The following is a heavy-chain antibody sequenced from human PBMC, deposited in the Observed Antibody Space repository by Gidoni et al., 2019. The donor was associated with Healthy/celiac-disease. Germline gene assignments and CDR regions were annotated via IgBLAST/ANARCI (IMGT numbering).Heavy chain of an antibody. V-gene: IGHV3-21*01. CDR1: GFTFRNYS. CDR3: ARMGLSGYFDWSPGFDP. D-gene: IGHD3-9*01. Sequence: EVQLVESGGGLVKPGGSLGLSCAASGFTFRNYSMNWVRQAPGKGLEWVSSISSSSSYIYYADSVKGRFTIARDNAKNSLYLQMNSLRAEDTAVYYCARMGLSGYFDWSPGFDPWGQGTLVTVSS. J-gene: IGHJ5*02. CDR2: ISSSSSYI.